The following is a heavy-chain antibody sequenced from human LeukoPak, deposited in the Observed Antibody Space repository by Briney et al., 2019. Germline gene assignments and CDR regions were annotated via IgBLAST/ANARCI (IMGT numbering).Heavy chain of an antibody. J-gene: IGHJ6*03. CDR3: ATEGPNYYMDV. CDR1: GGTFSKFG. Sequence: SVKVSCKASGGTFSKFGISWVRQAPGEGLEWMGGIIPMFGAANYAQKFQGRVTITTDESTTTAHMELISLTSDDTAVYFCATEGPNYYMDVWGKGATVTVSS. V-gene: IGHV1-69*05. CDR2: IIPMFGAA.